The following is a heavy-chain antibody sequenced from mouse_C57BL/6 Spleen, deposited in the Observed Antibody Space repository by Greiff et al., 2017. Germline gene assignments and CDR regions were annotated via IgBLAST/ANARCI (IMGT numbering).Heavy chain of an antibody. Sequence: QVQLQQPGAELVMPGASVKLSCKASGYTFTSYWMHWVKQRPGQGLEWIGEIDPSDSYTNYNQKFKGKSTFTVDKSSSTAYMQLSSLTSEDSAVYYCARVVPYAMDYWGQGTSVTVSS. V-gene: IGHV1-69*01. CDR3: ARVVPYAMDY. CDR1: GYTFTSYW. D-gene: IGHD1-1*01. CDR2: IDPSDSYT. J-gene: IGHJ4*01.